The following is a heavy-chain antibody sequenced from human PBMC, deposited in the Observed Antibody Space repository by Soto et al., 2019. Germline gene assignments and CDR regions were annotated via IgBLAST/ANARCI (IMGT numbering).Heavy chain of an antibody. J-gene: IGHJ6*02. CDR3: ARGGYYDTVWGKLSDYGLDV. Sequence: QVQLVQSAAEVKKPGASVKVSCKASGYTFIRYGIAWVRQAPGQGLEWLGWISPYNDYTTYTPKLQCRVTMTTDTSSKTVYMELRSLGSDDTDVYYCARGGYYDTVWGKLSDYGLDVWGQGTTVTVSS. CDR2: ISPYNDYT. D-gene: IGHD3-16*01. V-gene: IGHV1-18*01. CDR1: GYTFIRYG.